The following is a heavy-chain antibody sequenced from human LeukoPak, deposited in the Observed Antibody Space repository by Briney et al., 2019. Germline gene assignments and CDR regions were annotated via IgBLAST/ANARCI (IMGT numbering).Heavy chain of an antibody. J-gene: IGHJ4*02. CDR2: IIPIFGTA. CDR3: ATPEFSSSWSNFDY. D-gene: IGHD6-13*01. Sequence: SVKVSCKASGGTFSSYAISWVRQAPGQGLEWMGGIIPIFGTANYAQKFQGRVTITADESTSTAYMELSSLRSEDTAVYYCATPEFSSSWSNFDYWGQGTLVTVSS. V-gene: IGHV1-69*13. CDR1: GGTFSSYA.